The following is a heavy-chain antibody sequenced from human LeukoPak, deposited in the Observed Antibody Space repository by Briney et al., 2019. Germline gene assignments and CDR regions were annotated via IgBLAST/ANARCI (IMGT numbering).Heavy chain of an antibody. CDR2: ISNNGGSA. Sequence: GGSLRLSCAASGFTFSNYAMNWVRQAPGKGLEWVSGISNNGGSAYYADSVKGRFTISRDNSRSTLYLQMNSLRAEDTAVYYCAKGLRLGELSSGFDYWGQGTLVTVSS. V-gene: IGHV3-23*01. D-gene: IGHD3-16*02. CDR3: AKGLRLGELSSGFDY. J-gene: IGHJ4*02. CDR1: GFTFSNYA.